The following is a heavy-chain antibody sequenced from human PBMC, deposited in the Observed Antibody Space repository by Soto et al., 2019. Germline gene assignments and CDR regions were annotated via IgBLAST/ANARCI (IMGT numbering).Heavy chain of an antibody. D-gene: IGHD2-21*01. V-gene: IGHV1-18*01. CDR3: ARVGLWGGGNSHYYYGMDV. CDR2: ISAYNGNT. CDR1: GYTFTSYG. Sequence: QVQLVQSGTEVKKPGASVKVSCKASGYTFTSYGISWVRQAPGQGLEWMGWISAYNGNTNYAQKVQGRVTMTTDTSTSTAYMELRSLRSDDTAVYSCARVGLWGGGNSHYYYGMDVWGQGTTVTVSS. J-gene: IGHJ6*02.